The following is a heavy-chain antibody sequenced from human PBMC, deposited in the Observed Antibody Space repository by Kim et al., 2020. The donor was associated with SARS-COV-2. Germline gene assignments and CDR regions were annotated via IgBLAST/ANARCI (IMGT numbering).Heavy chain of an antibody. Sequence: KSRVTISVDTSKNQFSLKLSSVTAADTAVYYCAGLTGSPNKYYYYGMDVWGQGTTVTVSS. J-gene: IGHJ6*02. D-gene: IGHD3-9*01. V-gene: IGHV4-59*01. CDR3: AGLTGSPNKYYYYGMDV.